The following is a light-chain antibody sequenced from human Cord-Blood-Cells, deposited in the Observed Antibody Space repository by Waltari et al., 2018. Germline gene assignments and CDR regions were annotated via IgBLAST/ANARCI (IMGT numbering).Light chain of an antibody. CDR3: QQYDNLPCT. V-gene: IGKV1-33*01. J-gene: IGKJ3*01. Sequence: DIQMTQSPSSLSASVGDRVTITCQASQDISNYLNWYQQKPGKAPKLLIYDASNLETGVPSRFSGSGSGTDFTFTIISLHPEDIATYYCQQYDNLPCTFGPGTKVDIK. CDR2: DAS. CDR1: QDISNY.